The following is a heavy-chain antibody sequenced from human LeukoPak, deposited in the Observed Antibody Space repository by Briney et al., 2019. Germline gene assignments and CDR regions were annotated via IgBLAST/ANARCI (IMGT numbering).Heavy chain of an antibody. Sequence: SETLSLTCAVYGGSFSGYYWSWIRQPPGKGLEWIGEINHSGSTNYNPSLKSRVTISVDTSKNQFSLKLSSVTAADTAVYYCARAASLPMVTPDFDYWGQGTLVTVSS. CDR1: GGSFSGYY. V-gene: IGHV4-34*01. CDR2: INHSGST. CDR3: ARAASLPMVTPDFDY. J-gene: IGHJ4*02. D-gene: IGHD5-18*01.